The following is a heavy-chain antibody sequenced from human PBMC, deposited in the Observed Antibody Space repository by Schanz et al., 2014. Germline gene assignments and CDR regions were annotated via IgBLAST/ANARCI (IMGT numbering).Heavy chain of an antibody. J-gene: IGHJ4*02. CDR1: GFTFSDYY. CDR3: ARLDSSSWYPRY. CDR2: ISSSGSYT. Sequence: QVQLVESGGGLVKPGGSLRLSCAASGFTFSDYYMSWIRQAPGKGLEWVSYISSSGSYTNYADSVKGRFTTSRDNGKKSMYLQMNSLRAEDTAVYYCARLDSSSWYPRYWGQGTLVNVSS. V-gene: IGHV3-11*05. D-gene: IGHD6-13*01.